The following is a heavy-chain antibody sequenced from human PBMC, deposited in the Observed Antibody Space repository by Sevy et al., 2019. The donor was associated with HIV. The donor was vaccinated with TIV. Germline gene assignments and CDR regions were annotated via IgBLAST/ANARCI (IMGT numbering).Heavy chain of an antibody. V-gene: IGHV3-48*01. D-gene: IGHD3-10*01. Sequence: GGSLRLSCAASGFTFSSYSMNWVRQAPGKGLEWVSYISSSSSTIYYADSVKGRFTISRDNAKNSLYLQMNSLRAEDTAVSYCASLERYYYGSGSYYAFDIWGQGTMVTVSS. CDR2: ISSSSSTI. J-gene: IGHJ3*02. CDR3: ASLERYYYGSGSYYAFDI. CDR1: GFTFSSYS.